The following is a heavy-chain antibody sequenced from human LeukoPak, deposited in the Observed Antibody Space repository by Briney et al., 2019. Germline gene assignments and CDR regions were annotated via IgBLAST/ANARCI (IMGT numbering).Heavy chain of an antibody. D-gene: IGHD3-22*01. CDR3: AKFETYDSRSHDY. J-gene: IGHJ4*02. Sequence: GGSLRLSCAASGFTFDDYAMHWVRQAPGKGLEWVSGISWNSGSIGYADSVKGRFTISRDNAKNSLYLQMNSLRAEDTAVYYCAKFETYDSRSHDYWGQGTLVTVSS. CDR2: ISWNSGSI. V-gene: IGHV3-9*01. CDR1: GFTFDDYA.